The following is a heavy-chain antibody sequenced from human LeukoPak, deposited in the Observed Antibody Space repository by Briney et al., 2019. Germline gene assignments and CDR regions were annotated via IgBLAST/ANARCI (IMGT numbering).Heavy chain of an antibody. J-gene: IGHJ5*02. CDR1: GGSISTSSYY. V-gene: IGHV4-39*07. D-gene: IGHD2-15*01. CDR2: IFYSGST. CDR3: ARVVASTSIDA. Sequence: SETLSLTCTVSGGSISTSSYYWGWVRQPPGKGLEWIGNIFYSGSTYYSPSLKSRVTISLDTSRNQFSLKLNSVTAADTALYYCARVVASTSIDAWGQGTLVTVST.